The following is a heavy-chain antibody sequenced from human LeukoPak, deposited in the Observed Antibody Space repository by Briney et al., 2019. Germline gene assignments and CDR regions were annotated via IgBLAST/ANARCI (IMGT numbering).Heavy chain of an antibody. CDR3: AKDEGVDVVVIAIPLYFDY. J-gene: IGHJ4*02. CDR2: ISGSGGST. Sequence: GGSLRLSCAASGFTFSSYAMSWVRQAPGKGLEWVSAISGSGGSTYYADSVKGRFTISRDNSKNTLYLQMNSLRAEDTAVYYCAKDEGVDVVVIAIPLYFDYWGQGTLVTVSS. V-gene: IGHV3-23*01. D-gene: IGHD2-21*01. CDR1: GFTFSSYA.